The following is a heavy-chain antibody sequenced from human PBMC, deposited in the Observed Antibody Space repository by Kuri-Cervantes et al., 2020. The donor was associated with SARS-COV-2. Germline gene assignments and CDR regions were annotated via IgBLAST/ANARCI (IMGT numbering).Heavy chain of an antibody. D-gene: IGHD1-26*01. Sequence: GESLKISCAASGFTFSDYYMSWIRQAPGKGLEWVSYISSSGSTIYYADSVKGRFTISRDNAKNSLYLQMNSLRAEDTALYYCAKDTYSGTQLSAFDIWGQGTMVTVSS. CDR1: GFTFSDYY. J-gene: IGHJ3*02. CDR3: AKDTYSGTQLSAFDI. V-gene: IGHV3-11*01. CDR2: ISSSGSTI.